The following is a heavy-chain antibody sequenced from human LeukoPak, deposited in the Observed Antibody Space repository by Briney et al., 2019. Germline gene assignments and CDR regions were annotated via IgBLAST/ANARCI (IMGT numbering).Heavy chain of an antibody. D-gene: IGHD3-22*01. J-gene: IGHJ4*02. Sequence: GGSLRLSCAASGFTFSSYAMSWVRQAPGKGLEWVSAISGSGGSTYYADSVKGRFTISRDNSKNTLYLQMNSLRAEDTAVYYCAKWLNYYDSSGISYLDYWGQGTLVTVSS. V-gene: IGHV3-23*01. CDR2: ISGSGGST. CDR3: AKWLNYYDSSGISYLDY. CDR1: GFTFSSYA.